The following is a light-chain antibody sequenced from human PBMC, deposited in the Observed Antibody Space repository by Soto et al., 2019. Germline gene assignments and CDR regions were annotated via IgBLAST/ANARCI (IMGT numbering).Light chain of an antibody. CDR1: SSDVGGYDY. CDR3: SSFAGSTNFEVL. J-gene: IGLJ3*02. V-gene: IGLV2-8*01. CDR2: EAS. Sequence: QSALTQPPSASGSPGQSVTISCTGTSSDVGGYDYVSWYQQHPGKAPKLMIYEASKRPSGVPDRFSGSKSGNTASLTVSALQASDEAYYYSSSFAGSTNFEVLFGGGTKLTFL.